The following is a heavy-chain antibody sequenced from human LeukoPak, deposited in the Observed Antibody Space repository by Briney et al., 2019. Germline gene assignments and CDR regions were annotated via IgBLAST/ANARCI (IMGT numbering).Heavy chain of an antibody. V-gene: IGHV5-51*01. J-gene: IGHJ4*02. D-gene: IGHD6-13*01. CDR1: GYSFTSQW. CDR2: IYPGDSDT. CDR3: ARVYGKEQLEAFDY. Sequence: GESLKISCNGSGYSFTSQWIGWVRQMPGKGLEWMGIIYPGDSDTRYSPSFQGQVTISADRSISAAYLQWSSLKASDTAMYYCARVYGKEQLEAFDYWGQGTLVTVSS.